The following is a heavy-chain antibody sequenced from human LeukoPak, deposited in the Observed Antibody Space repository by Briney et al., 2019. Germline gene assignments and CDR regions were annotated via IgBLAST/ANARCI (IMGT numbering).Heavy chain of an antibody. CDR1: GYTFTSNY. CDR2: ISPSGGST. D-gene: IGHD3-22*01. Sequence: ASVKVSCKAFGYTFTSNYMHWVRQAPGQGPEWMGVISPSGGSTTYAQQFQGRVTMNRDMSTSTVYMELSSLRSEDTAVYYCARGRHYYDSSDYYYEGDGFDIWGQGTMVTVSS. J-gene: IGHJ3*02. CDR3: ARGRHYYDSSDYYYEGDGFDI. V-gene: IGHV1-46*01.